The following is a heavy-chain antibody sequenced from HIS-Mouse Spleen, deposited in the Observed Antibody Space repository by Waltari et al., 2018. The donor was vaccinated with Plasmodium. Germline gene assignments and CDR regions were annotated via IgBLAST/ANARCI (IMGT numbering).Heavy chain of an antibody. J-gene: IGHJ2*01. D-gene: IGHD6-13*01. CDR3: ASSWYWYFDL. CDR1: GFTFGSYW. Sequence: EVQLVESGGGLVQPGGSLRLLCAASGFTFGSYWMSWFRQASGKGLEWVANIKQDGSEKYYVDSVKGRFTISRDNAKNSLYLQMNSLRAEDTAVYYCASSWYWYFDLWGRGTLVTVSS. CDR2: IKQDGSEK. V-gene: IGHV3-7*01.